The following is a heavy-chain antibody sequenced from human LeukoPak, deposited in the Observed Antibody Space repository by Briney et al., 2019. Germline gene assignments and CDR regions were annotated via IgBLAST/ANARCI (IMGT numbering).Heavy chain of an antibody. D-gene: IGHD6-13*01. CDR3: ARASSSWYYTDYYYYYGMDV. CDR1: GGTFSSYA. CDR2: IIPIFGTA. J-gene: IGHJ6*02. V-gene: IGHV1-69*13. Sequence: SVKVSCKASGGTFSSYAISWVRQAPGQGLEWMGGIIPIFGTANYAQKFQGRVTITADECTSTAYMELSSLRSEDTAVYYCARASSSWYYTDYYYYYGMDVWGQGTTVTVSS.